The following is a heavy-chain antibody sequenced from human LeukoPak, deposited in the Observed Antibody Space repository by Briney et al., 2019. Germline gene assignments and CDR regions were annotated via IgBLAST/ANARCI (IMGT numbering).Heavy chain of an antibody. CDR2: IGKTQ. D-gene: IGHD4-17*01. J-gene: IGHJ4*02. V-gene: IGHV3-23*01. CDR1: RFPLGNFV. CDR3: AKGSNGDYDN. Sequence: PGESLRLSCTPSRFPLGNFVISWVRHAPGKGLEWVATIGKTQYYADSVKGRFTISKDNSKNMRYLQMDSLGVDDTAIYYCAKGSNGDYDNWGQGTLVTVSS.